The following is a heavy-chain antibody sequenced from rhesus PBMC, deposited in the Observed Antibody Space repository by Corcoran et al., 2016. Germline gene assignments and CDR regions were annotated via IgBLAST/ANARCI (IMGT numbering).Heavy chain of an antibody. V-gene: IGHV3-16*02. Sequence: EVQLVESGGGLVQPGGSLRLSCADSGSTFSNSWMSWARTAPGKGLYWVGRIKKKADGGTAAYAESVKGRFTISRDDSKNTLYLQMNSLKTEDTAVYYCARDMERFDVWGPGVLVTVSS. D-gene: IGHD1-1*01. CDR3: ARDMERFDV. CDR1: GSTFSNSW. J-gene: IGHJ5-1*01. CDR2: IKKKADGGTA.